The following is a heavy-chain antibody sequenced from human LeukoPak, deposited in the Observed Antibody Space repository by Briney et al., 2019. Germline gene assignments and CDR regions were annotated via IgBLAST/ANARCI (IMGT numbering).Heavy chain of an antibody. Sequence: ASVKVSCKASGYTFTSYDINWVRQATGQGLEWMGWMNPNSGNTGYAQKFQGRVTMTRNTSISTAYMELSSLRSEDTAVYYCARDLGVAAGTGVYYYYGMDVWGQGTTVTVSS. CDR3: ARDLGVAAGTGVYYYYGMDV. V-gene: IGHV1-8*01. D-gene: IGHD6-13*01. J-gene: IGHJ6*02. CDR1: GYTFTSYD. CDR2: MNPNSGNT.